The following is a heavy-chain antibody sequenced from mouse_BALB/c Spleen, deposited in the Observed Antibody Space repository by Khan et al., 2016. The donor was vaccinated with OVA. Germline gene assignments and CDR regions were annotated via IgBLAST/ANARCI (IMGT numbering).Heavy chain of an antibody. D-gene: IGHD1-1*01. Sequence: VQLQQSGPSLVKPSQTLSLTCSVTGDSITSGFWNWIRKFPGNKFEYLGYITYSGNMYYNPSLKSRISITRDTSKSQYYLQLNSVTTEDTATYYCARSYGSWAMDYWGQGTSVTVSS. V-gene: IGHV3-8*02. CDR1: GDSITSGF. J-gene: IGHJ4*01. CDR3: ARSYGSWAMDY. CDR2: ITYSGNM.